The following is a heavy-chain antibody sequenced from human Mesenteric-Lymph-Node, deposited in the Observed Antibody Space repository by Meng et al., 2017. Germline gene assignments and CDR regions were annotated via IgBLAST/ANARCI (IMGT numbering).Heavy chain of an antibody. V-gene: IGHV3-7*01. CDR2: INPDGNRK. D-gene: IGHD5-24*01. CDR1: GFTFSSSW. Sequence: GESLKISCAGSGFTFSSSWMNWIRQAPGKGLEWVANINPDGNRKSYVDSVKGRFTISRDNAENSLYLQMNSLRVEDTAVYYCARGLSKEMAAHVGVYFDYCDQGTLVTVSS. J-gene: IGHJ4*02. CDR3: ARGLSKEMAAHVGVYFDY.